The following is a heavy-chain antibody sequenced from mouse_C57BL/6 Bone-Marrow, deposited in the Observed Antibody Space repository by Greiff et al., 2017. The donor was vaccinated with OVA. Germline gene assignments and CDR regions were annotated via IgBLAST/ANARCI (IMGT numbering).Heavy chain of an antibody. Sequence: VMLVESGAELVKPGASVKISCKASGYAFSSYWMNWVKQRPGKGLEWIGQIYPGDGDTNYNGKFKGKATLTADKSSSTAYMQLSSLTSEDSAVYFCARSPTAQARYFDDWGQGTTLTVSS. CDR2: IYPGDGDT. CDR1: GYAFSSYW. CDR3: ARSPTAQARYFDD. V-gene: IGHV1-80*01. D-gene: IGHD3-2*02. J-gene: IGHJ2*01.